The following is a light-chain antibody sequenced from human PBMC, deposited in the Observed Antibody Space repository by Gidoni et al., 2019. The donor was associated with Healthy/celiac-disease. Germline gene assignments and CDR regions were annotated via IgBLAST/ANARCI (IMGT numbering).Light chain of an antibody. J-gene: IGKJ4*01. CDR1: QRISSY. CDR2: DAS. V-gene: IGKV3-11*01. CDR3: QQRSNWPPLT. Sequence: EIVLTPSPATLSLSPGERATLSCRASQRISSYLAWYQQKPGQAPRVLIYDASNRATGIPARFSGSGSGTDFTLTISSLEPEDFAVYYCQQRSNWPPLTFGGGTKVEIK.